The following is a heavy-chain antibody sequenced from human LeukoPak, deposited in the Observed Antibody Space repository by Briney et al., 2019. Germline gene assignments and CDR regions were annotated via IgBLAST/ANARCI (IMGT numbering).Heavy chain of an antibody. D-gene: IGHD2-21*01. CDR3: ITPLPYSAQ. J-gene: IGHJ4*02. CDR1: GFTFSNFP. Sequence: GRSLRLSCAASGFTFSNFPMNWVRQAPGKGLEWVGRIKPKTDGETTEYAAPVKGRFSISRDDPKNMLYLQMNSLKTEDTAVYYCITPLPYSAQGGQGTLVTVSS. CDR2: IKPKTDGETT. V-gene: IGHV3-15*07.